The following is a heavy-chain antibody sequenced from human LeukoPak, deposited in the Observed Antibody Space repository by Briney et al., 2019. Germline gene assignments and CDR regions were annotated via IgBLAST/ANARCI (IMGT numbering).Heavy chain of an antibody. CDR1: GYSFTNYW. J-gene: IGHJ4*02. V-gene: IGHV5-51*01. CDR2: ISPDGSDT. Sequence: GVSLKISCKGSGYSFTNYWIGWVRQMPGKSLEWMGIISPDGSDTRYSPSFQGQVTISADKSITTAYLQWSSLKASDTAMYYCARLTSSWSFDYWGQGTLVTVSS. D-gene: IGHD6-13*01. CDR3: ARLTSSWSFDY.